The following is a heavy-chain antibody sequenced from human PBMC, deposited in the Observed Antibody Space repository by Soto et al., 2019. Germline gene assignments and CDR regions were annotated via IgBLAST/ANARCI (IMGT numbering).Heavy chain of an antibody. CDR2: IWPDGDIE. J-gene: IGHJ5*02. Sequence: QVQLVESGGGVVQPGRSLRLSCVASGFTFYNYGMHWVRQAPGKGLEWVAAIWPDGDIEHYPDSVKGRFTISRDNSRNTVNLPMNSLSAEGTAMYYCAKVGIGATTQMGWFDPWGQGTLVIVSS. CDR3: AKVGIGATTQMGWFDP. CDR1: GFTFYNYG. D-gene: IGHD1-7*01. V-gene: IGHV3-33*06.